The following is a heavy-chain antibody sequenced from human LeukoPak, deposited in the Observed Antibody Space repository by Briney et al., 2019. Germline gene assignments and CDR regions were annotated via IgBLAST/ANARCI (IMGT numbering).Heavy chain of an antibody. Sequence: GGSLRLSCAASGFTFSSYGMHWVRQAPDKGLEWVALIKPDGSNKYYADSVKGRFTISRDNSKNTLHLQMNSLRAEDTAVYYCARSRAFDYWGQGTLVTVSS. CDR2: IKPDGSNK. D-gene: IGHD2/OR15-2a*01. J-gene: IGHJ4*02. CDR1: GFTFSSYG. CDR3: ARSRAFDY. V-gene: IGHV3-30*02.